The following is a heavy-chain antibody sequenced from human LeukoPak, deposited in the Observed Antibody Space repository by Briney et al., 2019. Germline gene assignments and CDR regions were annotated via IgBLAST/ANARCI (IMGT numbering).Heavy chain of an antibody. V-gene: IGHV3-53*01. CDR1: GFTVSSNY. J-gene: IGHJ6*04. D-gene: IGHD3-10*02. CDR2: IYSGGYT. CDR3: AELGITMIGGV. Sequence: GGSLRLSCAASGFTVSSNYMSWVRQAPGKGLEWVSVIYSGGYTYYADFVKGRFTISRDNSNNTLYLQMNSLRAEDTAVYYCAELGITMIGGVWGKGTTVTISS.